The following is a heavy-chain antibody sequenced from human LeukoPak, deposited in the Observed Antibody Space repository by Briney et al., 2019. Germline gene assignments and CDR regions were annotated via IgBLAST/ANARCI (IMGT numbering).Heavy chain of an antibody. CDR2: IYYSGST. D-gene: IGHD3-22*01. CDR1: GGSISSYY. CDR3: ARIKKDYYYDSSGYPYYFDY. J-gene: IGHJ4*02. Sequence: SETLSLTCTVSGGSISSYYWSWIRQPPGKGLERIGYIYYSGSTNYNPSLKSRVTISVDTSKNQFSLKLSSVTAADTAVYYCARIKKDYYYDSSGYPYYFDYWGQGTLVTVSS. V-gene: IGHV4-59*01.